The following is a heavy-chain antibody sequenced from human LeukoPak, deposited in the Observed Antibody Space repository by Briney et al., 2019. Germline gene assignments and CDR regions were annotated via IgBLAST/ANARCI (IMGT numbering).Heavy chain of an antibody. CDR2: ISSSGSTI. D-gene: IGHD5-18*01. CDR3: ARDLSGVAGYTYGRGIDY. J-gene: IGHJ4*02. Sequence: PGGSLRLSCAASGFTFSSYEMNWVRQAPGKGLDWVSYISSSGSTIYYADSVKGRFTISRDNAKNSLYLQVNSLRAEDTAVYYCARDLSGVAGYTYGRGIDYWGQGTLVTVSS. CDR1: GFTFSSYE. V-gene: IGHV3-48*03.